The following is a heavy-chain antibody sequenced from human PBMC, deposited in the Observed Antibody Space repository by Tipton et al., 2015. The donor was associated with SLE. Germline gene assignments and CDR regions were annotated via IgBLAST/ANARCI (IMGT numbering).Heavy chain of an antibody. D-gene: IGHD2-21*01. CDR3: ARGFCGGDCYFAFDI. CDR1: GGSISSHY. V-gene: IGHV4-59*11. CDR2: FYYSGGT. J-gene: IGHJ3*02. Sequence: TLSLTCSVSGGSISSHYWTWIRQPPGKGLEWIGYFYYSGGTNYNPSLKSRVTISVDTSTNQLSLRLSSVTTADTAVYYCARGFCGGDCYFAFDIWGRGTTITVSS.